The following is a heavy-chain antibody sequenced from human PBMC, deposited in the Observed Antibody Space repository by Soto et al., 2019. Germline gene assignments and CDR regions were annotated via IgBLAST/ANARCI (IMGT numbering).Heavy chain of an antibody. CDR2: ISYDGSNK. V-gene: IGHV3-30*18. CDR1: GFTFSSYG. CDR3: GKARSKGSSGSGRSPYFDY. J-gene: IGHJ4*02. D-gene: IGHD6-25*01. Sequence: GGSLRLSCAASGFTFSSYGMHWVRQAPGKGLEWVAVISYDGSNKYYADSVKGRFTISRDNSKNTLYLQMNSLRAEDTAVYYCGKARSKGSSGSGRSPYFDYWGQGPLVTVYS.